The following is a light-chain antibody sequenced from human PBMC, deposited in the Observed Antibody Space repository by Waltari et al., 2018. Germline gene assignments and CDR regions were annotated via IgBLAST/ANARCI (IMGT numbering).Light chain of an antibody. CDR2: DYT. V-gene: IGLV1-40*01. CDR3: QSYDGSLRAVV. J-gene: IGLJ2*01. CDR1: SSTIGAGYH. Sequence: QSVLTQPPSVSGAPGQRVTIPCTGSSSTIGAGYHLHWFQHLPGTAPKLLTYDYTNRPAGVPARFSGSKSGTSASLAITGLEPEDEADYFCQSYDGSLRAVVFGGGTKLTVL.